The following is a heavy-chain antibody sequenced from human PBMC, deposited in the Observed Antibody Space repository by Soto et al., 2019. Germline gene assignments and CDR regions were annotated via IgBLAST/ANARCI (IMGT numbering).Heavy chain of an antibody. D-gene: IGHD5-12*01. V-gene: IGHV3-30-3*01. CDR3: ARDPTSSGYDPSYGMGV. CDR2: MSYDGNNK. Sequence: GGSLRLSCAASGFTFSSYVMHWVRQAPGKGLEWVALMSYDGNNKYYADSVKGRFTISRDNSKNTLYLQMNSLRAEDTAVYYCARDPTSSGYDPSYGMGVWHQGTTVTVSS. CDR1: GFTFSSYV. J-gene: IGHJ6*02.